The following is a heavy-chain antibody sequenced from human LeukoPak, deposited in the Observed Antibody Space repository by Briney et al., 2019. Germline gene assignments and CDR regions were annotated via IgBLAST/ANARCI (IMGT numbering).Heavy chain of an antibody. CDR3: TRDSSEFRSLLTH. V-gene: IGHV1-69*13. Sequence: SVKVSCKASGGTFSSYAISWVRQAPGQGPEWMGGIIPIFGTANYAQKFQGRVTITADESTSTAYMELSSLRSEDTAVYYCTRDSSEFRSLLTHWGQGTLVTVSS. CDR2: IIPIFGTA. D-gene: IGHD1-14*01. J-gene: IGHJ1*01. CDR1: GGTFSSYA.